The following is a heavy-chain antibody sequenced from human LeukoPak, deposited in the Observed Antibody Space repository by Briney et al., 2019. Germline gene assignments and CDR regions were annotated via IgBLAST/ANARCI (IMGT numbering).Heavy chain of an antibody. J-gene: IGHJ4*02. D-gene: IGHD6-19*01. CDR2: IYYSGST. CDR1: GVSISSYH. Sequence: SETLSLTCTVSGVSISSYHWSWIRQPPGKGLEWIGYIYYSGSTNFNPSLKSRVTISKDTSKNQFSLKLRSVTAADTAVYYCARRGSGWYVDYWGQGTLVTVSS. V-gene: IGHV4-59*01. CDR3: ARRGSGWYVDY.